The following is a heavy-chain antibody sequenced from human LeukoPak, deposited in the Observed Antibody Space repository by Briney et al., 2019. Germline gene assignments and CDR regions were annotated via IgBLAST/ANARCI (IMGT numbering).Heavy chain of an antibody. CDR2: INPSGGST. Sequence: ASVKVSCKASGYTFTSYYMHWVRHAPGQGLEWMGIINPSGGSTSYAQKFQGRVTMTRDTSTSTVYMELSSLRSEDTAVYYCARAPGYGDYEATGDYWGQGTLVTVSS. J-gene: IGHJ4*02. D-gene: IGHD4-17*01. V-gene: IGHV1-46*01. CDR1: GYTFTSYY. CDR3: ARAPGYGDYEATGDY.